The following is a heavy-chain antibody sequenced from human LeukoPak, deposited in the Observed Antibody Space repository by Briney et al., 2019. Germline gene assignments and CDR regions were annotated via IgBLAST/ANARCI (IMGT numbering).Heavy chain of an antibody. CDR3: ARASVLLSADY. V-gene: IGHV4-59*01. CDR2: IYNSGGT. D-gene: IGHD3-16*01. Sequence: KASETLSLTCTVSGGSITSSFYWSWIRQSPGKGLEWIGYIYNSGGTKYNPSLKSRLTISVDTSKNQFFLNLSSVTAADTAVYYCARASVLLSADYWGQGTLVTVSS. CDR1: GGSITSSFY. J-gene: IGHJ4*02.